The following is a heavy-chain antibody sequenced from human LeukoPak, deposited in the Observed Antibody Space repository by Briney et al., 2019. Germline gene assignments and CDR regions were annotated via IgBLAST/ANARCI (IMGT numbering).Heavy chain of an antibody. CDR2: IIPIFGTA. CDR3: ARVGGYGTTGYYMDV. CDR1: GGTFSSYA. V-gene: IGHV1-69*05. J-gene: IGHJ6*03. Sequence: ASVKVSCKASGGTFSSYAISWVRQAPGQGLEWMGGIIPIFGTANYAQKFQGRVTITTDESTSTAYMELSSLRSEDTAVYYCARVGGYGTTGYYMDVWGKGTTVTVSS. D-gene: IGHD1-7*01.